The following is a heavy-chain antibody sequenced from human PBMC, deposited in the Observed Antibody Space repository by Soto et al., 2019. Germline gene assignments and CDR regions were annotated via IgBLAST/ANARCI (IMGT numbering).Heavy chain of an antibody. D-gene: IGHD2-15*01. V-gene: IGHV3-30-3*01. CDR1: GFTFSSYA. CDR2: ISYDGSNK. J-gene: IGHJ3*02. Sequence: QVQLVESGGGVVQPGRSLRLSCAASGFTFSSYAMHWVRQAPGKGLEWVAVISYDGSNKYYADSVKGRFTISRDNSKNTLYLQMNSLRAEDTAVYYCARAHSVVHQAFDIWGQGTMVTVSS. CDR3: ARAHSVVHQAFDI.